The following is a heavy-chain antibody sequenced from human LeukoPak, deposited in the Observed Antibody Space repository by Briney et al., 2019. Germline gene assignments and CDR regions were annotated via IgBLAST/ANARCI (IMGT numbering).Heavy chain of an antibody. J-gene: IGHJ4*02. D-gene: IGHD3-9*01. CDR1: GFTFSNAW. V-gene: IGHV3-15*01. CDR3: ARGYYDILTGYIQGDY. Sequence: GGSLRLSCAASGFTFSNAWMSWVRQAPGKGLEWVGRIKSKTDGGTTDYAAPVKGRFTISRDDSKNSLYLQMNSLKTEDTAVYYCARGYYDILTGYIQGDYWGQGTLVTVSS. CDR2: IKSKTDGGTT.